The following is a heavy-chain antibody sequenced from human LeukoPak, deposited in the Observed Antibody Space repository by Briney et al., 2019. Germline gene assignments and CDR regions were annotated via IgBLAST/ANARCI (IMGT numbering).Heavy chain of an antibody. CDR1: GFTFSSYA. J-gene: IGHJ4*01. V-gene: IGHV3-23*01. Sequence: GGSLRLSCAASGFTFSSYAMSWVRQAPGKGLEWVSGISGSGGSTYYADSVKGRFTISRDNSKNTLYLQMNSLRAEDTAVYYCAKGSSWTALLDYFDYWGRETLVTVSS. CDR2: ISGSGGST. CDR3: AKGSSWTALLDYFDY. D-gene: IGHD6-13*01.